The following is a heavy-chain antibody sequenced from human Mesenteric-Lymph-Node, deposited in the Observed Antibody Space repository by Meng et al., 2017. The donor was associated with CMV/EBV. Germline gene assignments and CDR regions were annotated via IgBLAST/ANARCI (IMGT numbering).Heavy chain of an antibody. J-gene: IGHJ4*02. CDR2: VYHSGTT. Sequence: SGGSIRSSSWWSWVRQTPGKGLEWIGEVYHSGTTNYNPSLKSRVTMSVDKSKNQFSLNLSSVTAADTAVYYCARFLQELSQAFYFDYWGQGNLVTVSS. D-gene: IGHD6-13*01. V-gene: IGHV4-4*02. CDR3: ARFLQELSQAFYFDY. CDR1: GGSIRSSSW.